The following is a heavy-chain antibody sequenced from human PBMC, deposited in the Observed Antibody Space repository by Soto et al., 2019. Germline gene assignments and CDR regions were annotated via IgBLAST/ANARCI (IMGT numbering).Heavy chain of an antibody. CDR3: ARGPSGDKVHY. CDR1: GGSISSGDYY. V-gene: IGHV4-30-4*01. D-gene: IGHD7-27*01. CDR2: IYYSGST. Sequence: PSETLSLTCTVSGGSISSGDYYWSWIRQPPGKGLEWIGYIYYSGSTYYNPSLKSRVTISVDTSKNQFSLKLSSVTVADTAVYYCARGPSGDKVHYWGQGALVTVSS. J-gene: IGHJ4*02.